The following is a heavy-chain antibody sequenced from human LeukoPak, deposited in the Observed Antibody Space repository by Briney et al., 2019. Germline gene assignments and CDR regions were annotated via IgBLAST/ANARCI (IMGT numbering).Heavy chain of an antibody. CDR3: AKDRETTASGTFDY. V-gene: IGHV3-30*18. D-gene: IGHD1-1*01. CDR1: GFTFDKYG. J-gene: IGHJ4*02. Sequence: GRSLRLSCAASGFTFDKYGMHYIRQAPGKGREWVTVILEDGRVKKYADSVKDRFTISRDNTNNTLYLQMNRLRAEDTGIYFCAKDRETTASGTFDYWGLGTLVAVSS. CDR2: ILEDGRVK.